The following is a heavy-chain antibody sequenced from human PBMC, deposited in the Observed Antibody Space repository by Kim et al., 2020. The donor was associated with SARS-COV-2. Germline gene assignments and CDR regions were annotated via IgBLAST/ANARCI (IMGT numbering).Heavy chain of an antibody. J-gene: IGHJ2*01. D-gene: IGHD4-17*01. V-gene: IGHV3-30*03. CDR1: GFTFSSYG. CDR2: IAYDGSNK. CDR3: AAPVSDYGDYGSKDWYFDL. Sequence: GGSLRLSCAASGFTFSSYGMHWVRQAPGKGLEWVAVIAYDGSNKYDADSVKGRFTISRDNSKNTLYLQMNSLRAEDTAVYYCAAPVSDYGDYGSKDWYFDLWGRGTLVTVSS.